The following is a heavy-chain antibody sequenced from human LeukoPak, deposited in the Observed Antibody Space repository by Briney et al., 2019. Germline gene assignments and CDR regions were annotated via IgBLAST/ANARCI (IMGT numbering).Heavy chain of an antibody. D-gene: IGHD1-14*01. Sequence: GGSLRLSCEGFGFTFGGYGMHWFRQPPGKGLEWVAVIAYDGSRAFYADSVKGRFTISRDNSKNTMSVQMDDLRAEDTAVYYCTRYNNDHFDYWGQGTLVTVSS. CDR3: TRYNNDHFDY. V-gene: IGHV3-33*01. CDR2: IAYDGSRA. CDR1: GFTFGGYG. J-gene: IGHJ4*02.